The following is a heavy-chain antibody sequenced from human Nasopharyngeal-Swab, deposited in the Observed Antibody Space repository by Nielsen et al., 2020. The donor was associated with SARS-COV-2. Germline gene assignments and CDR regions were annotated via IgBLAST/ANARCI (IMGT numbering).Heavy chain of an antibody. D-gene: IGHD3-9*01. Sequence: WVRQAPGQGLEWMGGIIPIFGTTDYAQMFQGTVTITADESTSTVYMELNSLRFEDTAVYYCAKGVRYFDFLPPNTYYYYGLDLWGQGTTVTVSS. V-gene: IGHV1-69*01. CDR3: AKGVRYFDFLPPNTYYYYGLDL. CDR2: IIPIFGTT. J-gene: IGHJ6*02.